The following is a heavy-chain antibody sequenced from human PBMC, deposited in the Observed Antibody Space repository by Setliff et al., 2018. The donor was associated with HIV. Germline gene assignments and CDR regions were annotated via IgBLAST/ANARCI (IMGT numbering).Heavy chain of an antibody. CDR3: ARHSPSDY. V-gene: IGHV4-39*01. Sequence: PSETLSLTCTVSGGSISSYYWGWIRQPPGKGLEWIGTISYTGSTYYDPSLKSRVTISLDTSKNQFFLKLSSVTAADTAVYFCARHSPSDYWGQGTLVTSPQ. CDR1: GGSISSYY. CDR2: ISYTGST. J-gene: IGHJ4*02.